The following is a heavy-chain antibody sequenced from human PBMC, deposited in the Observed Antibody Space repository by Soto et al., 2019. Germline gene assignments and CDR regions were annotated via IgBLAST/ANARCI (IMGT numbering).Heavy chain of an antibody. CDR2: IFYTGNT. D-gene: IGHD2-15*01. CDR3: AGEFGYCSGGSCYSDQWFDP. CDR1: GGSINNYY. J-gene: IGHJ5*02. V-gene: IGHV4-59*03. Sequence: SETLSLTCTVSGGSINNYYWNWIRQPPGKGLEWIGYIFYTGNTKYNPSLESRVTISVDISKKQLSLKLGSVTSADTAMYYCAGEFGYCSGGSCYSDQWFDPWGQGTLVTVSS.